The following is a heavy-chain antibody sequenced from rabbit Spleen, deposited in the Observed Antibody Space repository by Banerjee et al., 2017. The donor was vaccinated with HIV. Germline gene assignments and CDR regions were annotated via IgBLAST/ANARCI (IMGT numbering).Heavy chain of an antibody. Sequence: QSLEESGGGLVQPEGSLTLTCTASGFSFSSNYYMCWVRQAPGKGPEWIACIYAGSSGSTYYASWAKGRFTISKTSSTTVTLQMTSLTAADTATYFCARDGYFDLWGPGTLVTVS. J-gene: IGHJ4*01. CDR3: ARDGYFDL. CDR1: GFSFSSNYY. V-gene: IGHV1S40*01. CDR2: IYAGSSGST.